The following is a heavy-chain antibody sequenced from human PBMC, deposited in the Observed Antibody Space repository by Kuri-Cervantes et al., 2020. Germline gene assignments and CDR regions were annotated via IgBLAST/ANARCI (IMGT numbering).Heavy chain of an antibody. V-gene: IGHV1-69*05. D-gene: IGHD3-22*01. CDR3: ARDGRDSSGYYYGEFDY. CDR2: IIPIFGTA. CDR1: GGTFSSYA. Sequence: GGSLRLSCKASGGTFSSYAISWVRQAPGQGLEWMGGIIPIFGTANYAQKFQGRVTITTDESTSTAYMELSSLRSEDTAVYYCARDGRDSSGYYYGEFDYWGQGTLVTVSS. J-gene: IGHJ4*02.